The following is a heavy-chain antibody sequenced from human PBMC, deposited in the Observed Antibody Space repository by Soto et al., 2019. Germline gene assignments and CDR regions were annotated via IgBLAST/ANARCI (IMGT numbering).Heavy chain of an antibody. J-gene: IGHJ4*02. CDR3: ARGRGYYDFWSGYPSSGAIDY. CDR2: IYYSGST. CDR1: GGSISSSSYY. V-gene: IGHV4-39*01. D-gene: IGHD3-3*01. Sequence: KTSETLSLTCTVSGGSISSSSYYWGWIRQPPGKGLEWIGSIYYSGSTYYNPSLKSRVTISVDTSKNQFSLKLSSVTAADTAVYYCARGRGYYDFWSGYPSSGAIDYWGQGTLVTVSS.